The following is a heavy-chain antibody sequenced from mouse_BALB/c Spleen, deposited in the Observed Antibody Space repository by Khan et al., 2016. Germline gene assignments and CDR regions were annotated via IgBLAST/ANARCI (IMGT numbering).Heavy chain of an antibody. Sequence: IQLVQSGPELVKPGASVKMSCKTSGYPFTNYILHWVKQKPGQGLEWIGYINPHNDGIKYNEKFKGKATLTSDKSSSTAYMDLSSLTSEDSAVYYCARDYRYDWDVMDYWGQGTSVTVSS. J-gene: IGHJ4*01. V-gene: IGHV1S136*01. CDR3: ARDYRYDWDVMDY. D-gene: IGHD2-14*01. CDR2: INPHNDGI. CDR1: GYPFTNYI.